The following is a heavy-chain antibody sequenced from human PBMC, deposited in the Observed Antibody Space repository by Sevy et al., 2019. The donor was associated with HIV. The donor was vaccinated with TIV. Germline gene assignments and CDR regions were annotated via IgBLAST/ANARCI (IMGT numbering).Heavy chain of an antibody. CDR2: IYPGDSDT. V-gene: IGHV5-51*01. D-gene: IGHD3-10*01. Sequence: GESLKISCKGSGYSFTSYWIGWVRQMPGKGLEWMGIIYPGDSDTRYSPSFQGQVTISADKSISTAYVQWSSLKASDTAMYYCAGQYYYGSESYYGWFDPWGQGTLVTVSS. J-gene: IGHJ5*02. CDR3: AGQYYYGSESYYGWFDP. CDR1: GYSFTSYW.